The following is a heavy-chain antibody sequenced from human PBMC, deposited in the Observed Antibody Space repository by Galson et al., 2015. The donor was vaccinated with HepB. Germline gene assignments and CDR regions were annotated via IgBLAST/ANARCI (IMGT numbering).Heavy chain of an antibody. CDR3: ARERGDSVHYYYYYGMDV. V-gene: IGHV3-30-3*01. J-gene: IGHJ6*02. D-gene: IGHD3-16*01. CDR2: ISYDGSNK. Sequence: SLRLSCAASGFTFSSYAMHWVRQAPGKGLEWVAVISYDGSNKYYADSVKGRFTISRDNSKNTLYLQMNSLRAEDTAVYYCARERGDSVHYYYYYGMDVWGQGTTVTVSS. CDR1: GFTFSSYA.